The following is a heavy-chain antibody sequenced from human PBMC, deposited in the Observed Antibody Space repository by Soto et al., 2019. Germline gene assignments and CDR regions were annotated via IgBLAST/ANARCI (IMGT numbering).Heavy chain of an antibody. D-gene: IGHD4-4*01. CDR2: IYYSGST. J-gene: IGHJ5*02. CDR1: GGSISSYY. CDR3: ARARNRRANWFDP. V-gene: IGHV4-59*01. Sequence: PSETLSLTCTVSGGSISSYYWSWIRQPLGKGLEWIGYIYYSGSTNYNPSLKSRVTISVDTSKNQFSLKLSSVTAADTAVYYCARARNRRANWFDPWGQGTLVTVSS.